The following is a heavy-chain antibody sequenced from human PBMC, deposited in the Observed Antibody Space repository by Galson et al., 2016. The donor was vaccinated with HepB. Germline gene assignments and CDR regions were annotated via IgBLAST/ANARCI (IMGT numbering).Heavy chain of an antibody. CDR1: GGSTSRSSFF. V-gene: IGHV4-39*01. CDR2: IYYSGST. CDR3: ARQYGEYDWFDP. Sequence: SETLSLTCTVSGGSTSRSSFFWGWIRQPPGKGLEWIGTIYYSGSTYYNPSLKSRVTISVDTSKNQFSLKLSSVTAADTAVYYCARQYGEYDWFDPWGQGTLVTVSS. J-gene: IGHJ5*02. D-gene: IGHD4-17*01.